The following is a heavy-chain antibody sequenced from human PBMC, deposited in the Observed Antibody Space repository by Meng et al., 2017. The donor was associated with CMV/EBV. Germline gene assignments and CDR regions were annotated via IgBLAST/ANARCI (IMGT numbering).Heavy chain of an antibody. J-gene: IGHJ1*01. CDR2: INWNGGST. V-gene: IGHV3-20*04. CDR3: ARAHYYDSSGYYYDLYFQH. D-gene: IGHD3-22*01. CDR1: GFTFDDYG. Sequence: GESLKISCAASGFTFDDYGMSWVRQAPGKGLEWVSGINWNGGSTGYADSVKGRFTISRDNAKNSLYLQMNSLRAEDTAVYYCARAHYYDSSGYYYDLYFQHWGQGTLVTVSS.